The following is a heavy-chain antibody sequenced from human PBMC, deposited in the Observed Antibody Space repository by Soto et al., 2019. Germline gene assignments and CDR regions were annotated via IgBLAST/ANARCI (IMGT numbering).Heavy chain of an antibody. D-gene: IGHD1-26*01. CDR1: GFTVSTNY. Sequence: GGSLRLSCAASGFTVSTNYMSWVRQAPGKGLEWVSVMYSGGTANYADSVQGRFTISRDNSKNTLSLQMNSLRAEDTAVYYCARVRCSGSYCSFDYWGQGTLVTVSS. CDR2: MYSGGTA. V-gene: IGHV3-53*01. J-gene: IGHJ4*02. CDR3: ARVRCSGSYCSFDY.